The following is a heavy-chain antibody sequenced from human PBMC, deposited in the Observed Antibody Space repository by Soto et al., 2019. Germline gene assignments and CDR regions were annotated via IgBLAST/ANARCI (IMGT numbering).Heavy chain of an antibody. CDR1: GGSFSGYS. D-gene: IGHD3-16*01. J-gene: IGHJ4*02. CDR3: ARTLIDDY. V-gene: IGHV4-34*01. Sequence: DPLSLTCAVYGGSFSGYSWSWLRQPPGKGLEWIGEINHSGSTNYNPSLKSRVTISVDTSKNQFSLKLSSVTAADTAVYYCARTLIDDYWGQGTLVTVSS. CDR2: INHSGST.